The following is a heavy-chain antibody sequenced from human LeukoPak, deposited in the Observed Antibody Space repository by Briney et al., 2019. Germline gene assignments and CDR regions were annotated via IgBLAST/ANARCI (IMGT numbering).Heavy chain of an antibody. D-gene: IGHD3-16*02. CDR1: GFTFDDYA. Sequence: GGSLRLSCAVSGFTFDDYAMHWVRQVPGKGLEWVSGTNWNSDSIGYADSVKGRFTLSRDNSKNTLYLQMNSLRAEDTAVYYCAKAMITFGGVIVGSLFDYWGQGTLVTVSS. CDR2: TNWNSDSI. J-gene: IGHJ4*02. V-gene: IGHV3-9*01. CDR3: AKAMITFGGVIVGSLFDY.